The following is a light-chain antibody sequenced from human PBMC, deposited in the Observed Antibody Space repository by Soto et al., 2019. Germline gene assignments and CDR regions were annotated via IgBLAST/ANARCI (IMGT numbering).Light chain of an antibody. V-gene: IGLV2-11*01. J-gene: IGLJ1*01. CDR2: DVT. CDR1: SSDVGAYDY. Sequence: QSALTQPRSVSGSPGQSVAISCTGTSSDVGAYDYVSWYQQHPGKAPKLMIYDVTKRPSGVSDRFSGSKSGNTASLTISGLQPEDESDYYCCSYAGSPYVFGTGTEVTVL. CDR3: CSYAGSPYV.